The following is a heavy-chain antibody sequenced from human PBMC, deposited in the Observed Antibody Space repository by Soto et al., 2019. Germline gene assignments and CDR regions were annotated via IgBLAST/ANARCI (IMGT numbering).Heavy chain of an antibody. CDR3: AKTTRPGGYFDY. CDR2: ISWDGGST. J-gene: IGHJ4*02. Sequence: EVQLVESGGVVVQPGGSLRLSCAASGFTFDDYTMHWVRQAPGKGLEWVSLISWDGGSTYYADSVKGRFTISRDNSKNSLYLQMNSLRTEDTALYYCAKTTRPGGYFDYWGQGTLVTVSS. D-gene: IGHD1-1*01. CDR1: GFTFDDYT. V-gene: IGHV3-43*01.